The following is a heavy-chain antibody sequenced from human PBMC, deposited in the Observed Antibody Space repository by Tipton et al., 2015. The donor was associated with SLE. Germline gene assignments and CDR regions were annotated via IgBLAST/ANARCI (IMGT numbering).Heavy chain of an antibody. V-gene: IGHV4-59*11. J-gene: IGHJ4*01. Sequence: TLSLTCTVSGGSISSHYWSWIRQPPGKGLEWIGYIYYSGYTNYNPSLKSRVTISVDTSKNQFSLKLTSVTAADTSVYYCARGAKERITLVRVRPYYFDYWGQGSLVTVSS. CDR2: IYYSGYT. CDR1: GGSISSHY. CDR3: ARGAKERITLVRVRPYYFDY. D-gene: IGHD3-10*01.